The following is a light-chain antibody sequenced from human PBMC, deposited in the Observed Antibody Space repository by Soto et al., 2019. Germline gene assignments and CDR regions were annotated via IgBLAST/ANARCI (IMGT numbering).Light chain of an antibody. CDR3: QKYNSAPPT. V-gene: IGKV1-27*01. Sequence: DIQMTQSPSSLSTSVGDRVTITCRASQAISIYLAWYQQKPGKVPKLLIYASSTLQSGVPARFSGNGSGTDFPLPISSLQAEDVASYYCQKYNSAPPTFGQGTKVEIK. J-gene: IGKJ1*01. CDR2: ASS. CDR1: QAISIY.